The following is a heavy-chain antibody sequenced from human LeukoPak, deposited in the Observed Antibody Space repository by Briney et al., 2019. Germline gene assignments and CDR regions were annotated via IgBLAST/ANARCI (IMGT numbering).Heavy chain of an antibody. CDR2: IYYSGST. D-gene: IGHD2-15*01. V-gene: IGHV4-59*08. CDR1: GGSISSYY. J-gene: IGHJ5*02. Sequence: SETLSLTCTVSGGSISSYYWSWIRQPPGKGLERIGYIYYSGSTNYNPSLKSRVTISVDTSKNQFSLKLSSVTAADTAVYYCARHVRTRIDRWGQGTLVTVSS. CDR3: ARHVRTRIDR.